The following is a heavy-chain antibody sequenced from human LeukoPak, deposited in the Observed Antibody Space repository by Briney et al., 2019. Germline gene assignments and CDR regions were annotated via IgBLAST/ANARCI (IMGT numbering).Heavy chain of an antibody. CDR3: ARGYTSSWTRFLPRLFDY. CDR1: GFTFNIYS. CDR2: INHSGST. D-gene: IGHD6-13*01. V-gene: IGHV4-34*01. J-gene: IGHJ4*02. Sequence: GSLRLSCAASGFTFNIYSMNWVRQPPGKGLEWIGEINHSGSTNYNPSLKSRVTISVDTSKNQFSLKLSSVTAADTAVYYCARGYTSSWTRFLPRLFDYWGQGTLVTVSS.